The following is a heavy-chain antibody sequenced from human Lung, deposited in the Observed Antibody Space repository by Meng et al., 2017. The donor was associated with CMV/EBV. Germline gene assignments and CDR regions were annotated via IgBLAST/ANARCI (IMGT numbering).Heavy chain of an antibody. Sequence: SVXVSCKASGGTFNSYVIYWVRQAPGQGLEWMGGITPISATVNYAQRFQGRVTLTTDESTNTAYMEVTGLRSDDTAVYFCARWSISIQHWGQGTLVTVSS. V-gene: IGHV1-69*05. D-gene: IGHD3-3*02. J-gene: IGHJ1*01. CDR2: ITPISATV. CDR1: GGTFNSYV. CDR3: ARWSISIQH.